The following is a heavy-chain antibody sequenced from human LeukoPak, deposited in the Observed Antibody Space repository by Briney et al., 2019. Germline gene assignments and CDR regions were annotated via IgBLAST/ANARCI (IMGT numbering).Heavy chain of an antibody. D-gene: IGHD3-16*01. CDR2: ISGSGGST. J-gene: IGHJ4*02. CDR1: GFTFSSYG. V-gene: IGHV3-23*01. Sequence: PGGSLRLSCAASGFTFSSYGMSWVRQAPGKGLEWVSAISGSGGSTYYADSVKGRFTISRDDSKSTVYLQMNSLRTEDTGLYYCTTGLDAYYEYWGQGTLVTVSS. CDR3: TTGLDAYYEY.